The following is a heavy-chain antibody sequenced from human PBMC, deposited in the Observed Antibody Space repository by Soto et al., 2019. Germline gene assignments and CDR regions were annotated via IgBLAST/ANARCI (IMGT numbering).Heavy chain of an antibody. Sequence: ASVKVSCKASGYTFTSYYMHWVRQAPGQGLEWMGIINPSGGSTSYAQKFQGRVTMTKNTLYLQMNGLRPEDAAVYYCARDQYDILTGPNYWGQGTLVTVSS. CDR2: INPSGGST. CDR3: ARDQYDILTGPNY. J-gene: IGHJ4*02. V-gene: IGHV1-46*01. CDR1: GYTFTSYY. D-gene: IGHD3-9*01.